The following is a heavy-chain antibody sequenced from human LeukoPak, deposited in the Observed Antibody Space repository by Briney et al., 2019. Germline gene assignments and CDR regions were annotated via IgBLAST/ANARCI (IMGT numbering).Heavy chain of an antibody. CDR2: ISSDGTSK. CDR3: ARGSLGSHDY. D-gene: IGHD2-15*01. J-gene: IGHJ4*02. CDR1: GFTFSNHW. Sequence: GGSLRLSCAASGFTFSNHWMHWVRQGPGKGLVWVSRISSDGTSKNYAGSVKGQFTISRDNAKSTLYLQMNSLRAEDTAVYYCARGSLGSHDYWGQGTLVIVSS. V-gene: IGHV3-74*01.